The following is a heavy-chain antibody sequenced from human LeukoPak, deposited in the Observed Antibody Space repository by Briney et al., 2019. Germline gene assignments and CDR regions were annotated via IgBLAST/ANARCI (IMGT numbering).Heavy chain of an antibody. CDR1: GFTFSSYG. Sequence: GGSLRLSCAASGFTFSSYGMHWVRQAPGKGLEWVAVIWYDGSNKYYADSVKGRFTISRDNAKNSLYLQMNSLRAEDTAVYYCARVPYSSSWYDYWGQGTLVTVSS. J-gene: IGHJ4*02. CDR2: IWYDGSNK. D-gene: IGHD6-13*01. CDR3: ARVPYSSSWYDY. V-gene: IGHV3-33*01.